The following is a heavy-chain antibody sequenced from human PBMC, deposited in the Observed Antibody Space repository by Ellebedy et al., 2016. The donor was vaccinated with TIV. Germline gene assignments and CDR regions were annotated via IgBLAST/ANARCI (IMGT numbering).Heavy chain of an antibody. J-gene: IGHJ4*02. D-gene: IGHD4-17*01. V-gene: IGHV1-8*01. CDR2: MNPNSGDT. CDR3: AREGGRGYGEIDD. CDR1: GYTFTSYT. Sequence: AASVKVSCKSSGYTFTSYTIHWVRQASGQGLEWMGWMNPNSGDTGYSLKFQGRVTMTMNRSVSTAYMELLSLASDDTAMYYCAREGGRGYGEIDDWGQGTLVTVSS.